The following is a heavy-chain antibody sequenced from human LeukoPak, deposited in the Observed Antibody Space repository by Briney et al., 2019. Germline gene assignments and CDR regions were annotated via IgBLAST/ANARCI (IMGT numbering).Heavy chain of an antibody. CDR3: ARGRAKDRKNAFDI. V-gene: IGHV4-34*01. CDR2: INHSGST. D-gene: IGHD3-10*01. J-gene: IGHJ3*02. CDR1: GGSFSGYY. Sequence: SETLSLTCAVYGGSFSGYYWSWIRQPPGKGLEWIGEINHSGSTNYNPSLKSRVTISVDTSKNQFSLKLSSVTAADTAVYYCARGRAKDRKNAFDIWGQGTMVTVSS.